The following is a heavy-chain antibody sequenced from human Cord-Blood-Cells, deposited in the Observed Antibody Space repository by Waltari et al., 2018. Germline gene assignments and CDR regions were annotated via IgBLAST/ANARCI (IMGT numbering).Heavy chain of an antibody. Sequence: QVQLVQSGAEVKKPGASVKVSCKASGYTFTGYYMHWVRQAPGQGLEWRGWINPNSGGTNYAQKFQGWVTMTRDTSISTAYMELSRLRSDDTAVYYCARAHGCHVDTAITPGYCYYGMDVWGQGTTVTVSS. CDR2: INPNSGGT. V-gene: IGHV1-2*04. D-gene: IGHD5-18*01. J-gene: IGHJ6*02. CDR1: GYTFTGYY. CDR3: ARAHGCHVDTAITPGYCYYGMDV.